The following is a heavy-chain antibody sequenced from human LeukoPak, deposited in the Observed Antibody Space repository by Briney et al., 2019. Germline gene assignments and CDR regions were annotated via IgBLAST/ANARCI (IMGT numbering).Heavy chain of an antibody. CDR1: GYTFTSYG. V-gene: IGHV1-18*01. CDR2: ISAYNGNT. CDR3: ARDPARDSSGWYPFDY. D-gene: IGHD6-19*01. J-gene: IGHJ4*02. Sequence: ASVKVSCKASGYTFTSYGISWVRQAPGQGLEWMGWISAYNGNTNYAQKLQGRVTMTTDTSTSTAYMELRSLRSDDTAVYYCARDPARDSSGWYPFDYWGQGTLVTVSS.